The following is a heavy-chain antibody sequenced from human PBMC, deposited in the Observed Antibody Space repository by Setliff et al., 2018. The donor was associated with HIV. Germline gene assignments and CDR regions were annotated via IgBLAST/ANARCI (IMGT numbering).Heavy chain of an antibody. D-gene: IGHD3-22*01. CDR1: GGSISSGGYY. J-gene: IGHJ4*02. CDR2: IYYSGST. Sequence: TLSLTCTVSGGSISSGGYYWSWTRQHPGKGREWIGYIYYSGSTYYNPSLKSRVTISVDTSKNQFSLKLSSVTAADTAVYYCAREFGPHDSTGYWGQGTLVTVSS. V-gene: IGHV4-31*03. CDR3: AREFGPHDSTGY.